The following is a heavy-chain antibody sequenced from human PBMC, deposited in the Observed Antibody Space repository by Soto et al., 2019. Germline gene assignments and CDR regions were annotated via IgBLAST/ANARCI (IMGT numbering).Heavy chain of an antibody. Sequence: EVQLVESGGGPVRPGGSLRLSCAASGFDFITYSLNWVLQAPGKGLEWVASISSSAIYIDYADSVKGRFTISRDNANNSLYLQMNSLRAEDTATYYCVRDGLDYYDTERLYFDKWGQGTLVTVSS. V-gene: IGHV3-21*01. CDR2: ISSSAIYI. J-gene: IGHJ4*02. D-gene: IGHD3-22*01. CDR3: VRDGLDYYDTERLYFDK. CDR1: GFDFITYS.